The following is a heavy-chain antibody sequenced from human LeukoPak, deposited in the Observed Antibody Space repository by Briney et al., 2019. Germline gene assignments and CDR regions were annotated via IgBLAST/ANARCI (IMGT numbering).Heavy chain of an antibody. CDR2: INPNSGGT. V-gene: IGHV1-2*04. D-gene: IGHD6-13*01. CDR3: ARAHGDSSSPNDAFDI. J-gene: IGHJ3*02. CDR1: GYTFTGYY. Sequence: ASVKVSCKASGYTFTGYYMHWVRQAPGQGLEWMGWINPNSGGTNYAQKFQGWVTMTRDTSISTAYMELSRLRSDDTAVYYCARAHGDSSSPNDAFDIWGQGTMVTVSS.